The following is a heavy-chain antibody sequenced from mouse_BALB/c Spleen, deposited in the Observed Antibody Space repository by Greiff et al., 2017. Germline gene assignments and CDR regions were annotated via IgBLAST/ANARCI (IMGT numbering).Heavy chain of an antibody. CDR2: INPYNGDT. CDR3: ARNYDYDGAWFAY. J-gene: IGHJ3*01. V-gene: IGHV1-20*02. D-gene: IGHD2-4*01. Sequence: LVESGPELVKPGASVKISCKASGYSFTGYFMNWVMQSHGKSLEWIGRINPYNGDTFYNQKFKGKATLTVDKSSSTAHMELRSLASEDSAVYYCARNYDYDGAWFAYWGQGTLVTVSA. CDR1: GYSFTGYF.